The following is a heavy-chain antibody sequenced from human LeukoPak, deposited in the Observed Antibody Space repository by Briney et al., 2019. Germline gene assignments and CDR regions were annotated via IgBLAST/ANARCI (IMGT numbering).Heavy chain of an antibody. Sequence: SQTLSFTCAVSGGSISSGGYSWSWIRQPPGKGLEWIGYIYHSGSTYYNPSLKSRVTISVDTSKNQFSLKLSSVTAADTAVYYCARGPWSGLLEDYYYYGMDVWGQGTTVTVSS. CDR3: ARGPWSGLLEDYYYYGMDV. V-gene: IGHV4-30-2*01. J-gene: IGHJ6*02. D-gene: IGHD3-3*01. CDR1: GGSISSGGYS. CDR2: IYHSGST.